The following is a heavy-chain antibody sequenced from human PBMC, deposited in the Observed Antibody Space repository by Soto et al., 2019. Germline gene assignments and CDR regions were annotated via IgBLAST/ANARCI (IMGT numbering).Heavy chain of an antibody. D-gene: IGHD6-13*01. CDR1: GFTFSSYW. CDR3: ARDRDGSSWYIRGWFDT. Sequence: EVQLVESGGGLVQPGGSLRLSCAASGFTFSSYWMHWVRQAPGKGLVWVSRINSDGSSTSYADSVKGRFTISRDNAKNTLYLQLNSLRAEDTAVYYCARDRDGSSWYIRGWFDTWGQGTLVTVSS. CDR2: INSDGSST. V-gene: IGHV3-74*01. J-gene: IGHJ5*02.